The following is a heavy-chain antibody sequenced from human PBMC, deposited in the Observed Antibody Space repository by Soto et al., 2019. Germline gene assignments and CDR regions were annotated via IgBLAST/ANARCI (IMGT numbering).Heavy chain of an antibody. Sequence: QVQLVQSGAEVKKPGASVKVSCKASGYTFTSYYMHWVRQAPGQGLEWMGIINPSGGSTSYAQKFQGRVTMTRDTSTSTVYMELSSLRSEDTAVYYCTRDTTVTTFDYWGQGTLVTVSS. CDR3: TRDTTVTTFDY. CDR1: GYTFTSYY. D-gene: IGHD4-17*01. V-gene: IGHV1-46*01. J-gene: IGHJ4*02. CDR2: INPSGGST.